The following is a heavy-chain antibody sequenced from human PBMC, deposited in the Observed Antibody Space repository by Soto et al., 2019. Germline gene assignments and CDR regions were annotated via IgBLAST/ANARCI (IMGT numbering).Heavy chain of an antibody. CDR2: IYRSGST. CDR3: ARTLDYGHMDV. Sequence: QVQMQESGPGLVKPSVTLSLTCTVSGDSVRNQYWSWIRRPPGRGLEWIGYIYRSGSTKYNPSLKSRLTISVDTSKNQFSLKLSSVTAADTAVYYCARTLDYGHMDVWGKGTTVTVSS. J-gene: IGHJ6*03. D-gene: IGHD3-16*01. V-gene: IGHV4-4*09. CDR1: GDSVRNQY.